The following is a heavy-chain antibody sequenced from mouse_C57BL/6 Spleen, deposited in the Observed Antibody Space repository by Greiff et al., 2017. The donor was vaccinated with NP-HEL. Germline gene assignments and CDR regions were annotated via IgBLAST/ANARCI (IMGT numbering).Heavy chain of an antibody. CDR2: ISNGGGST. J-gene: IGHJ3*01. D-gene: IGHD2-1*01. CDR3: ARGGNSPAWFAY. CDR1: GFTFSDYY. Sequence: EVQLVESGGGLVQPGGSLKLSCAASGFTFSDYYMYWVRQTPEKRLEWVAYISNGGGSTYYPDTVKGRFTISRDNAKNTLYLQMRRLKSEDTAMYYCARGGNSPAWFAYWGQGTLVTVSA. V-gene: IGHV5-12*01.